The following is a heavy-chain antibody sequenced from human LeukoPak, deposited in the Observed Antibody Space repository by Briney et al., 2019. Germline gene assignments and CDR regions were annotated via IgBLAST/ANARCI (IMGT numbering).Heavy chain of an antibody. Sequence: GGSLRLSCAASGFTFSSYAMSWVRQAPGKGLEWVSGINWNGGSTGYADSVKGRVTISRDNAKNSLYLQMNSLRAEDTALYYCARGLGSGKYFDYWGQGTLVTVSS. CDR2: INWNGGST. CDR1: GFTFSSYA. J-gene: IGHJ4*02. CDR3: ARGLGSGKYFDY. V-gene: IGHV3-20*04. D-gene: IGHD3-10*01.